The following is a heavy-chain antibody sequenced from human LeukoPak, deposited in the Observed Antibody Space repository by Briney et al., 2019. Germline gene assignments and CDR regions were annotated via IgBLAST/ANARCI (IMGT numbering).Heavy chain of an antibody. Sequence: PGGSLRLSCAASGFTFSSYGLHWVRQAPGKGLEWVAVISYDGSNKYYADSVKGRFTISRDNSKNTLYLQMNSLRAEDTAVYYCARDLASSSWYGYFQHWGQGTLVTVSS. J-gene: IGHJ1*01. D-gene: IGHD6-13*01. CDR2: ISYDGSNK. V-gene: IGHV3-30*03. CDR1: GFTFSSYG. CDR3: ARDLASSSWYGYFQH.